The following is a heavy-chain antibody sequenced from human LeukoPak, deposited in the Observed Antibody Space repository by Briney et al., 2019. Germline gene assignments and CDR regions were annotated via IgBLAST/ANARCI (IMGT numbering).Heavy chain of an antibody. CDR3: ARNGYGDSGGFDM. V-gene: IGHV3-33*01. CDR1: GFTFRSYG. Sequence: GGSLRLSCGASGFTFRSYGMHWVRQAPGKGLEWVAVIWYDGSNEYYADSVKGRFTITRDNSKNTLYLQMNSLRAEDTAVYYCARNGYGDSGGFDMWGQGTTVTVSS. CDR2: IWYDGSNE. D-gene: IGHD4-17*01. J-gene: IGHJ6*02.